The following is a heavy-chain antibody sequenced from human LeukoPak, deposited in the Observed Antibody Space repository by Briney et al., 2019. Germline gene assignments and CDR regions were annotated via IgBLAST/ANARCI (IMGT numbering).Heavy chain of an antibody. Sequence: GGSLRLSCAASGFPFSSYSMNWVRQAPGKGLEWVSSISSSSTYIYYADSVKGRFTISRDNAKNSLYLQMNRLRAEDTAFYYCAREAYNAFDYWARGTLVTVSS. J-gene: IGHJ4*02. D-gene: IGHD1-1*01. V-gene: IGHV3-21*01. CDR2: ISSSSTYI. CDR1: GFPFSSYS. CDR3: AREAYNAFDY.